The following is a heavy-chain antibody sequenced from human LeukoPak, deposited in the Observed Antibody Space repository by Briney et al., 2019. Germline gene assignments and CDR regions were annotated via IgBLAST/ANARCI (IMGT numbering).Heavy chain of an antibody. CDR2: SSRTRST. D-gene: IGHD3-22*01. CDR3: ARRRQDSSAFDY. Sequence: PSETLSLTCAVYNGSFSGYFWSWIRQPPGRGLEWIGESSRTRSTNYNPSLRSRVTVSVDTSKNQFSLRLSSVTAADTAVYYCARRRQDSSAFDYWGQRTLVTVSS. J-gene: IGHJ4*01. CDR1: NGSFSGYF. V-gene: IGHV4-34*01.